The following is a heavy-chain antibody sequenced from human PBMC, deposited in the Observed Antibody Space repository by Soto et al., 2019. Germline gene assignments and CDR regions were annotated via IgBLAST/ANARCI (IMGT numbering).Heavy chain of an antibody. J-gene: IGHJ6*02. CDR3: VQSRCGGDCLEIYSSHAYNGLDV. D-gene: IGHD2-21*02. CDR1: GLSLRTTGVG. CDR2: LYWDDDK. Sequence: QVTLKESGPTLVKPTQTLTLTCTVSGLSLRTTGVGVGWVRQPPGKALEGLALLYWDDDKRYSPSLRSRLTIAKDISEKQVVLTMTNMDTVDTATYYCVQSRCGGDCLEIYSSHAYNGLDVWGQGNTVTVSS. V-gene: IGHV2-5*02.